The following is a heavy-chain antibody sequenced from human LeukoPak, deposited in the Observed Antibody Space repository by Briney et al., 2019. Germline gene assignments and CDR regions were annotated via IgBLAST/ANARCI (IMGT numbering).Heavy chain of an antibody. Sequence: QPGGSLRLSCAASGFTFSSYAMSWVRQAPGKGLEWVSAISGSGGSTYYADSVKGRFTISRDNSKNTLYLQMNSLRAEDTAVYYCARTNSGSYVIYVGPFDYWGQGTLVTVSS. CDR3: ARTNSGSYVIYVGPFDY. J-gene: IGHJ4*02. CDR1: GFTFSSYA. V-gene: IGHV3-23*01. D-gene: IGHD1-26*01. CDR2: ISGSGGST.